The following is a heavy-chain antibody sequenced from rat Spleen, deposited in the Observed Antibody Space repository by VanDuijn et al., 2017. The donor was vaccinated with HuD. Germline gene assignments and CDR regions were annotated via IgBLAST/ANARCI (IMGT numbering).Heavy chain of an antibody. CDR2: IIYGGSRT. V-gene: IGHV5S10*01. CDR3: ARAPYCGVNSNWFAY. D-gene: IGHD1-1*01. J-gene: IGHJ3*01. CDR1: GFTFTDYN. Sequence: EVQLVESGGGFIQPGRSLKLSCAASGFTFTDYNMAWVRQAPKKGLEWVATIIYGGSRTYYRDSVKGRFVISKDNDKNTGYLQMNNLRSEDTAIDYFARAPYCGVNSNWFAYWGQGTLVTVS.